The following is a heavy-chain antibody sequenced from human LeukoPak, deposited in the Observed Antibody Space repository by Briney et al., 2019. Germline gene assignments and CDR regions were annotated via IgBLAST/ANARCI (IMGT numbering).Heavy chain of an antibody. CDR1: GSTFSSYA. CDR3: ASRGRYYFDY. V-gene: IGHV3-23*01. CDR2: ISGSGGST. J-gene: IGHJ4*02. Sequence: GGSLRLSCAASGSTFSSYAMCWVRQPPGKGLEWVSSISGSGGSTYYADSVKGRFTISRDNSKNTLYLQINSLRAGDTALYYCASRGRYYFDYWGQGTLVTVSS. D-gene: IGHD1-14*01.